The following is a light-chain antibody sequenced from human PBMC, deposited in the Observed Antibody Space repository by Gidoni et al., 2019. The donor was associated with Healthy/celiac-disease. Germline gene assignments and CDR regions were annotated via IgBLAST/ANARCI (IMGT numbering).Light chain of an antibody. CDR1: SSDVGGYNY. J-gene: IGLJ1*01. Sequence: QSALPQPPSASGSPGQSVTISCTGTSSDVGGYNYVSWYQQHPGKAPKLMIYEVSKRPSGVPERFFGSKAGNTASLTVSGLQAEDEADYYCSSYAGSNNSYVFGTGTKVTVL. CDR3: SSYAGSNNSYV. V-gene: IGLV2-8*01. CDR2: EVS.